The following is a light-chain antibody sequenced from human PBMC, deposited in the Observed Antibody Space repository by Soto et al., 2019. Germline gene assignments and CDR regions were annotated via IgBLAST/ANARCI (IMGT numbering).Light chain of an antibody. J-gene: IGLJ1*01. Sequence: QSALTQPASVSGSPGQSITISCTGTSSDVGGYKYVSWYQQHPGKAPKLMIYDIRHRPSGVSNRFSGSKSGNTASLTISGLQAEDEADYYCSSYTSSSTRVFGTGTKVTVL. CDR1: SSDVGGYKY. CDR2: DIR. V-gene: IGLV2-14*03. CDR3: SSYTSSSTRV.